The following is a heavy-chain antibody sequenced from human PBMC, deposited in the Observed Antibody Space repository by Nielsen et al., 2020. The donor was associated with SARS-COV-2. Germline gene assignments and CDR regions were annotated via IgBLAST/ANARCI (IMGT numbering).Heavy chain of an antibody. Sequence: GESLKISCAASGFTFSSYDMHWVRQATGKGLEWVSAIGTAGDTYYPGSVKGRFTISRENAKNSLYLQMNSLRAGDTAVYYCARGSVLNGMDVWGQGTTVTVPS. J-gene: IGHJ6*02. V-gene: IGHV3-13*04. CDR3: ARGSVLNGMDV. D-gene: IGHD2-21*01. CDR1: GFTFSSYD. CDR2: IGTAGDT.